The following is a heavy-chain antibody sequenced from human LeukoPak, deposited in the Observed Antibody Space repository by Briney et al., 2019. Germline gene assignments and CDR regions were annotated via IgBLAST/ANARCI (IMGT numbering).Heavy chain of an antibody. V-gene: IGHV3-74*01. Sequence: PGGSLRLSCAASGFTFSSHWMHWVRQAPGKGLVWVSRINSDGSSTNYADSVKGRFTISRDNTKNSLYLQMSALRAEDTAVYYCARDGTAAGLYFDLWGQGTLVTVSS. CDR1: GFTFSSHW. D-gene: IGHD6-13*01. CDR3: ARDGTAAGLYFDL. CDR2: INSDGSST. J-gene: IGHJ4*01.